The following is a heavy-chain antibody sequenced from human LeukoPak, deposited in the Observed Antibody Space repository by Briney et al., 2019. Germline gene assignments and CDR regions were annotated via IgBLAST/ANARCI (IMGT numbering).Heavy chain of an antibody. CDR3: ARVVCRSWFEGGIIDP. Sequence: ASVKVSCKASGYTFTSYGISWVRQAPGQGLEWMGWISAYNGNTNYAQKLQGRVTMTTDTSTSAAYMELRSLRSDDTAVYYCARVVCRSWFEGGIIDPWGQGTLVTVSS. J-gene: IGHJ5*02. D-gene: IGHD6-13*01. CDR1: GYTFTSYG. CDR2: ISAYNGNT. V-gene: IGHV1-18*01.